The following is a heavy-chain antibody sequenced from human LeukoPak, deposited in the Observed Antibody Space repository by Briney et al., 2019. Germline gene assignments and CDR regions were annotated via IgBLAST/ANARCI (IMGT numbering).Heavy chain of an antibody. CDR2: LTASGGTT. V-gene: IGHV3-23*01. CDR1: GVTFTAYP. CDR3: ARGNSYFDY. D-gene: IGHD2/OR15-2a*01. Sequence: GGSLRLSCAASGVTFTAYPMTWVRQAPGKGLEWVSTLTASGGTTYYADSVRGRCTISRDNAKNTLYLQMNSLRAEDTAVYYCARGNSYFDYWGQGTLVTVSS. J-gene: IGHJ4*02.